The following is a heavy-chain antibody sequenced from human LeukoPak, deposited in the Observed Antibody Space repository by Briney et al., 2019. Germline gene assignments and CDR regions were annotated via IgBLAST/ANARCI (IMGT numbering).Heavy chain of an antibody. D-gene: IGHD6-13*01. V-gene: IGHV1-69*13. CDR1: GGTFSSYA. Sequence: SVKVSCKASGGTFSSYAISWVRQAPGQGLEWMGGIIPIFGTANYAQKFQGRVTITADESTSTAYMELSSLRSEDTAVYYCASSKYSSSQEAYYYYMDVWGKGTTVTVSS. J-gene: IGHJ6*03. CDR3: ASSKYSSSQEAYYYYMDV. CDR2: IIPIFGTA.